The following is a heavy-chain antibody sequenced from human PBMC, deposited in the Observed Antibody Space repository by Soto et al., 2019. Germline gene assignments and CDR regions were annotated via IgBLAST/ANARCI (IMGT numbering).Heavy chain of an antibody. V-gene: IGHV4-34*01. D-gene: IGHD3-3*01. CDR3: ARVGWFGVVNYYYMDV. CDR2: INHSGST. CDR1: GGSFSGYY. J-gene: IGHJ6*03. Sequence: SETLSLTCAVYGGSFSGYYWSWIRQPPGKGLEWIGEINHSGSTNYNPSLKSRVTISVDTSKNQFSLKLSSVTAADTAVYYCARVGWFGVVNYYYMDVWGKGTTVTVSS.